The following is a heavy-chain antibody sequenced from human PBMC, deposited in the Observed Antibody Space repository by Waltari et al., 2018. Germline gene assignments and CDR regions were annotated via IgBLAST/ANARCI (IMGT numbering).Heavy chain of an antibody. J-gene: IGHJ4*02. Sequence: QVQLQESGPGLVKPSETLSLTCTVSGGSISSHYWSWIRQPPGKGLEWIGYIYYSGSTNYNPSLKSRVTISVDTSKNQFSLKLSSVTAADTAVYYCAKGALPSYYWGQGTLVTVSS. D-gene: IGHD3-3*02. V-gene: IGHV4-59*11. CDR1: GGSISSHY. CDR2: IYYSGST. CDR3: AKGALPSYY.